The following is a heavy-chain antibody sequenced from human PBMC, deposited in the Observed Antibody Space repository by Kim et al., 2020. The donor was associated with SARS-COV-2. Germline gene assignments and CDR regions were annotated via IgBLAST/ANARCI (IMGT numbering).Heavy chain of an antibody. CDR2: INTNTGNP. CDR1: GYTFTSYA. V-gene: IGHV7-4-1*02. CDR3: ARTGAMYYFDY. Sequence: ASVKVSCKASGYTFTSYAMNWVRQAHGQGLERMGWINTNTGNPTYAQGFTGRFVFSLDTSVSTAYLQISSLKAEDTAVYYCARTGAMYYFDYWGQGTLVTVSS. J-gene: IGHJ4*02.